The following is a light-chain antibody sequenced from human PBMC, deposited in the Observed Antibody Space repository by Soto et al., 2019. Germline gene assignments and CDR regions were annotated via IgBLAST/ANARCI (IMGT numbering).Light chain of an antibody. J-gene: IGLJ2*01. V-gene: IGLV3-1*01. CDR2: QDN. CDR1: KLGDKY. Sequence: SYELIQPPSVSVSPGQTASITCSGDKLGDKYACWYQQKPGQSPVLVIYQDNKRPSGIPERFSGSNSGNTATLTISGTQAMDEADYYGQAWDTNIAIFGGGTKLTVL. CDR3: QAWDTNIAI.